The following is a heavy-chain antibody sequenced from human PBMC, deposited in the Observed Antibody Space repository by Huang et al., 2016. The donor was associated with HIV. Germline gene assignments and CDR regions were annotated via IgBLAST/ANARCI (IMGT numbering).Heavy chain of an antibody. CDR1: GGSISTHY. CDR2: IDYSGST. D-gene: IGHD3-3*01. CDR3: ARDHHDFWRGYRRMYFFDH. Sequence: QVQLQESGPGLVKPSETLSLTCTVSGGSISTHYWHWIRQPPGKGLEWIGSIDYSGSTNYSPSLKSRVTILLDTSKNQFSLRVNSVTAADTAMYYCARDHHDFWRGYRRMYFFDHWGQGTLVTVSS. J-gene: IGHJ4*02. V-gene: IGHV4-59*11.